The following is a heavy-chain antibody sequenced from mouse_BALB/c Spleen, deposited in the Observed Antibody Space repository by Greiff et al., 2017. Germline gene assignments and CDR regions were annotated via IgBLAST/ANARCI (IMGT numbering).Heavy chain of an antibody. Sequence: EVQLVESGGGLVKPGGSLKLSCAASGFTFSSYAMSWVRQTPEKRLEWVASISTGGSTYYPDSVKGRFTISRDNARNILYLQMSSLRSEDTAMYYCARDGIITTGLYYYAMDYWGQGTSVTVSS. V-gene: IGHV5-6-5*01. CDR2: ISTGGST. J-gene: IGHJ4*01. CDR1: GFTFSSYA. D-gene: IGHD1-1*01. CDR3: ARDGIITTGLYYYAMDY.